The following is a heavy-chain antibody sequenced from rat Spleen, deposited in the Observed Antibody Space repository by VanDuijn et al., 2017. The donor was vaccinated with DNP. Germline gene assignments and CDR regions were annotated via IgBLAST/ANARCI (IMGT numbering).Heavy chain of an antibody. J-gene: IGHJ4*01. CDR1: GFTFSDYN. Sequence: EVQLVESGGGLVQPGRSLKLSCAASGFTFSDYNMAWVRQAPKKGLEWVATISYDGSTTYYRDSVKGRFTISRDNAKSTLYLQMDSLRSEDTATYYCERRIYYSGEERAMDAWGQGTSVTVSS. CDR3: ERRIYYSGEERAMDA. CDR2: ISYDGSTT. D-gene: IGHD1-1*01. V-gene: IGHV5-7*01.